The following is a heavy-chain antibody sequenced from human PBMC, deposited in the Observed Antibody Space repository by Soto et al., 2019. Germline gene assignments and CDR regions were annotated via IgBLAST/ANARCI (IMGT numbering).Heavy chain of an antibody. D-gene: IGHD2-2*01. J-gene: IGHJ4*02. CDR3: AKRDVVVPAAMGFFDY. V-gene: IGHV3-23*01. CDR2: ISGSGGST. Sequence: PGGSLRLSCAASGFTFSSYAMSWVRQAPGKGLEWVSAISGSGGSTYYADSVKGRFTISRDNSKNTLYLQMNSLRAEDTAVYYCAKRDVVVPAAMGFFDYWGQGTLVTVSS. CDR1: GFTFSSYA.